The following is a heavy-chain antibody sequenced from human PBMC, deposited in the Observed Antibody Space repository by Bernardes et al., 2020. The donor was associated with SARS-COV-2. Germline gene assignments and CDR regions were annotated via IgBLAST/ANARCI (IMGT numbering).Heavy chain of an antibody. V-gene: IGHV3-74*03. Sequence: GGSLRLSCAASGFTFTTYWIHWVRQAPGKGLVWVSCINTDGTNIKYADSVKGRFTISRDNAKNTVHLQMNSLSAEDTAVYYCARDSDSIYFYQGMDVWGQGTTATVSS. J-gene: IGHJ6*02. D-gene: IGHD3-9*01. CDR2: INTDGTNI. CDR3: ARDSDSIYFYQGMDV. CDR1: GFTFTTYW.